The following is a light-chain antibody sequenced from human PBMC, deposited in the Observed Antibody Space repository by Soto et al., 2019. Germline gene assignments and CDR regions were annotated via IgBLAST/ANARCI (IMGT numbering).Light chain of an antibody. J-gene: IGKJ2*02. CDR1: QSLPSF. CDR2: ASF. Sequence: DIQMTQSPSSLSVFVGDRVTITCRASQSLPSFLHWYQQTPGKAPSLLISASFHLQSGVPSRLSGGASLTAFTLNISRGQPEAFGTYFCQRSYSSPCTCGQGTKLEIK. V-gene: IGKV1-39*01. CDR3: QRSYSSPCT.